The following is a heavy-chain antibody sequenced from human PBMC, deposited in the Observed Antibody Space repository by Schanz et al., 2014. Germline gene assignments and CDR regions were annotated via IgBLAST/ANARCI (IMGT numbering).Heavy chain of an antibody. CDR1: GFTFDPYA. CDR3: ARDQYYFGSGNPFDI. J-gene: IGHJ3*02. D-gene: IGHD3-10*01. CDR2: IWFDGTNK. V-gene: IGHV3-33*08. Sequence: VQLVESGGGVVQPGRSLRLSCAASGFTFDPYAMHWLRQSPGKGLEWVAVIWFDGTNKYNADSVKGRFTISRDTSKNTLYLLLNSLRAEDTAVYYCARDQYYFGSGNPFDIWGQGTMVTVSS.